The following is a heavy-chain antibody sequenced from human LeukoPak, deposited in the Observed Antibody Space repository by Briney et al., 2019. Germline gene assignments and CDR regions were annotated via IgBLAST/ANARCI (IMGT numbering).Heavy chain of an antibody. CDR2: ISGSAKST. CDR3: ARDRAYYDFWSGYTSYNWFDP. CDR1: GFTFSSYA. Sequence: GGSLRLSCAVSGFTFSSYAMSWVRQAPGKGLEWVSGISGSAKSTYYADSVKGRFTISRDNAKNSLYLQMNSLRAEDTAVYYCARDRAYYDFWSGYTSYNWFDPWGQGTLVTVSS. V-gene: IGHV3-23*01. D-gene: IGHD3-3*01. J-gene: IGHJ5*02.